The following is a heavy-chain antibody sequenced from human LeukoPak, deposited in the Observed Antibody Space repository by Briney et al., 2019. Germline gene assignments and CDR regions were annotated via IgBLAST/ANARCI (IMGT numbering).Heavy chain of an antibody. Sequence: PGGSLRLSCAASGFSFSSYSIHWVRQAPGKGQEWVAVISSDGNSKNFALSVKGRFAISRDNSKNTLFLQMNNLRSEDTALYYCVSPTADYPFLYYFDSWGQGTLVTVSS. CDR2: ISSDGNSK. CDR1: GFSFSSYS. J-gene: IGHJ4*02. D-gene: IGHD5-12*01. CDR3: VSPTADYPFLYYFDS. V-gene: IGHV3-30*09.